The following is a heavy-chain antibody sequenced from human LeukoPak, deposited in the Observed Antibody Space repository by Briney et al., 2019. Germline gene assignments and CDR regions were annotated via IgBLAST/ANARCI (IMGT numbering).Heavy chain of an antibody. CDR2: ISAYNGNT. V-gene: IGHV1-18*01. Sequence: ASVKVSCKASGYTFTSYGISWVRQAPGQGLEWMGWISAYNGNTNYAQKLQGRVTMTTDTSTSTAYMELRSLRSEDTAVYYCARVGYYDSSGYYEYFQHWGQGTLVTVSS. D-gene: IGHD3-22*01. CDR1: GYTFTSYG. CDR3: ARVGYYDSSGYYEYFQH. J-gene: IGHJ1*01.